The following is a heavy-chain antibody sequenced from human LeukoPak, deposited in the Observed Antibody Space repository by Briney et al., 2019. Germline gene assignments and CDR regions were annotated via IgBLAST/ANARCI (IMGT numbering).Heavy chain of an antibody. D-gene: IGHD3/OR15-3a*01. CDR1: GGSISSGGYY. CDR3: ARGDFYVLTAPMGYFDY. CDR2: IYYSGST. Sequence: SETLSLTCTVSGGSISSGGYYWSWIRQHPGKGLEWIGYIYYSGSTYYNPSLKSRVTISVDTSKNQFSLKLSSVTAADTAVYYWARGDFYVLTAPMGYFDYWGQGTLVTVSS. V-gene: IGHV4-31*03. J-gene: IGHJ4*02.